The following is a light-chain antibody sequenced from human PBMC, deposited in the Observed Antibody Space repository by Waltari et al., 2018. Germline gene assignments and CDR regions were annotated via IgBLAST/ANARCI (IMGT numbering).Light chain of an antibody. CDR1: QSISSY. CDR3: QQSYSTPLT. CDR2: AAS. V-gene: IGKV1-39*01. Sequence: DIQMTQSPSSLSASVGDRVPITSRASQSISSYLHWYQQKPGKAPKLLIYAASSLQSGVPSRFSGSGSGTDFTLTISSLQPEDFATYYGQQSYSTPLTFGGGTKVEIK. J-gene: IGKJ4*01.